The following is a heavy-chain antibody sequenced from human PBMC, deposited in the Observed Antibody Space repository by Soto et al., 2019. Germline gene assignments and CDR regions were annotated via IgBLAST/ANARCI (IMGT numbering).Heavy chain of an antibody. V-gene: IGHV3-15*01. D-gene: IGHD2-8*01. J-gene: IGHJ4*02. CDR1: GFKFSDAW. CDR3: CWCASINYYFNH. CDR2: LKSEGSGGTK. Sequence: EVQLVESGGDLVKPGGSLRLSCTTSGFKFSDAWMRWVRLVPGKGLEWVGRLKSEGSGGTKDYAAPVKGRFTISRDDSKNTFYLQMNSLKTEDTAMYLCCWCASINYYFNHWGQGTLVTVSS.